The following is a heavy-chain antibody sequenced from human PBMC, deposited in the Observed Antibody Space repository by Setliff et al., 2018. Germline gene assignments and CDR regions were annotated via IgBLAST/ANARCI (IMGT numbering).Heavy chain of an antibody. CDR3: ARHLEVPPAGWFDP. J-gene: IGHJ5*02. CDR2: IYTSGST. D-gene: IGHD2-2*01. V-gene: IGHV4-4*07. Sequence: ETLSLTCTVSGGSISNYYWSWIRQPAGKGLEWIGRIYTSGSTNYNPSLKSRVTMSVDTSKNQFSLKLSSVTAADTAVYYCARHLEVPPAGWFDPWGQGTLVTVSS. CDR1: GGSISNYY.